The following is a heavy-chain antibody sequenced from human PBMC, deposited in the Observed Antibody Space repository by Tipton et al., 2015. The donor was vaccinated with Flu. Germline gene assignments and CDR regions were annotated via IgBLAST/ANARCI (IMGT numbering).Heavy chain of an antibody. D-gene: IGHD4-23*01. J-gene: IGHJ5*02. V-gene: IGHV3-9*01. CDR1: GFTFDDYA. Sequence: SLRLSCAASGFTFDDYAMHWVRQAPGKGLEWVSGISWNSGSIGYADSVKGRFTISRDNAKNSLYLQMNSLRAEDTALYYCAKDMSSMTTVVTGGFDPWGQGTLVTVSS. CDR3: AKDMSSMTTVVTGGFDP. CDR2: ISWNSGSI.